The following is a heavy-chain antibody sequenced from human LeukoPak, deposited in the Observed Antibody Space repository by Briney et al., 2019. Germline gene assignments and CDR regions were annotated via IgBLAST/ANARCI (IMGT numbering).Heavy chain of an antibody. J-gene: IGHJ4*02. D-gene: IGHD6-6*01. CDR1: GFTVSSNS. Sequence: GGSLRLSCTVSGFTVSSNSMSWVRQAPGKGLEWVSFIYSDNTHYSDSVKGRFTISRDNSKNTLYLQMNSLRAEDTAVYYCAKPGSSRGIAGRRPTRYYFDYWGQGTLVTVSS. V-gene: IGHV3-53*01. CDR2: IYSDNT. CDR3: AKPGSSRGIAGRRPTRYYFDY.